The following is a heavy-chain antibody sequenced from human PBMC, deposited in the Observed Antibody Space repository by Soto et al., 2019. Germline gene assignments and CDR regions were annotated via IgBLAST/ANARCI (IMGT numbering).Heavy chain of an antibody. V-gene: IGHV4-34*01. D-gene: IGHD3-9*01. Sequence: QVQLQQWGAGPLRPLETLSLTCGVSGGSFSGYYWAWIRQSPGKGLEWIGEINDRGSINYNPSLKSRVSISCDTSKNHYSLNLRSVTAADTAVYYCARESHDILTGPPWVWYFDLWGRGTLVTVSS. CDR2: INDRGSI. CDR1: GGSFSGYY. CDR3: ARESHDILTGPPWVWYFDL. J-gene: IGHJ2*01.